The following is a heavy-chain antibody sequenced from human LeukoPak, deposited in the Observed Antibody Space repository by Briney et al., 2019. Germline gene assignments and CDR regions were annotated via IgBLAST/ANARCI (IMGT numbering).Heavy chain of an antibody. CDR1: GGSISSGDYY. CDR3: ASSPKSNNWFDP. V-gene: IGHV4-30-4*01. Sequence: SETLSLTCTVSGGSISSGDYYWSWIRQPPGKGLEWIGYIYYSGSTYYNPSLKSRVTISVDMSKNQFSLKLSSVTAADTAVYYCASSPKSNNWFDPWGQGTLVTVSS. CDR2: IYYSGST. J-gene: IGHJ5*02.